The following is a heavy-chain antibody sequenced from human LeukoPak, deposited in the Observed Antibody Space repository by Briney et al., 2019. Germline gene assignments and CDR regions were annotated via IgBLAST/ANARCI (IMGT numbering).Heavy chain of an antibody. V-gene: IGHV3-66*01. Sequence: GGSLRLSCAASGFTVSSNYMSWVRQAPGKGLEWVSVIYSDSSTYYADSVKGRFTISRDNAKNSLYLQMNSLRAEDTAVYYCAGVVPDSGSYYWGQGTLVTVSS. CDR2: IYSDSST. D-gene: IGHD3-10*01. CDR1: GFTVSSNY. CDR3: AGVVPDSGSYY. J-gene: IGHJ4*02.